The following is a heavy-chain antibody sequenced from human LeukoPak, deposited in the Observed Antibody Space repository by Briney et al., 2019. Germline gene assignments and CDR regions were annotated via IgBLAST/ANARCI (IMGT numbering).Heavy chain of an antibody. Sequence: GGSLRLSCAASGFTFSSYEMNWVRQAPGKGLEWVSYISSSGSTIYYADSVKGRFTISRDNAKNSLYLQMNSLRAEDTAVYYCARERITMVRGVIIRLHAFDIWGQGTMVTVSS. J-gene: IGHJ3*02. CDR3: ARERITMVRGVIIRLHAFDI. V-gene: IGHV3-48*03. CDR1: GFTFSSYE. D-gene: IGHD3-10*01. CDR2: ISSSGSTI.